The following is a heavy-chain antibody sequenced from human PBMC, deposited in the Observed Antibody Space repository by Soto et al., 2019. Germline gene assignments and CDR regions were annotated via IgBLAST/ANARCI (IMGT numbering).Heavy chain of an antibody. CDR1: GYTFTGYY. CDR2: INPNSGGT. CDR3: ARVREPVVPSDY. V-gene: IGHV1-2*02. D-gene: IGHD2-2*01. Sequence: QVQLVQSGAEVKKPGASVKVSCKASGYTFTGYYMHWVRQAPGQGLEWMGWINPNSGGTHYAQKFQGRVTMTRDTSISTAYMELSRLRSDDTAVYYCARVREPVVPSDYWGQGTLVTVSS. J-gene: IGHJ4*02.